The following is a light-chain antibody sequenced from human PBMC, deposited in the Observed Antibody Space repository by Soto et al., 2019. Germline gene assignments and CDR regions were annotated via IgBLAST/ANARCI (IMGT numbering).Light chain of an antibody. J-gene: IGKJ2*01. V-gene: IGKV1-39*01. Sequence: IQMTKSPSSLSASVGDRVTLTCRASRNISSDLNWYQQKPGIAPKLLIYRAPTLQNGVPSRFSGSRSATDFAITISTLEPQDFAAESSQHGYSTLPYTFGQGTKVDIK. CDR1: RNISSD. CDR3: QHGYSTLPYT. CDR2: RAP.